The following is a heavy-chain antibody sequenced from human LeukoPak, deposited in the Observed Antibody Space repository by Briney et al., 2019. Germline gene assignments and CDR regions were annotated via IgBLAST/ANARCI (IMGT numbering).Heavy chain of an antibody. D-gene: IGHD1-26*01. J-gene: IGHJ6*02. CDR1: GFSFGSHW. CDR2: IKQDGSEK. Sequence: GGSLRLSCAASGFSFGSHWMSWVRQAPGKGLEWVANIKQDGSEKYYVDSVKGRFTISRDNAKNSLYLQMSSLRAEDTAVYHCARIVGVTGKYGMDVWGQGTTVTVSS. CDR3: ARIVGVTGKYGMDV. V-gene: IGHV3-7*01.